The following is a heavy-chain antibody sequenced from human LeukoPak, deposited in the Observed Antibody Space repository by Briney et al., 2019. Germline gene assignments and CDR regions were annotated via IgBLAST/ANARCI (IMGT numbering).Heavy chain of an antibody. CDR2: IYSGGST. CDR3: ARDFLSSYGMDV. Sequence: SGGSLRLSCAASGFTVSSNYMSWVRQAPGKGLEWVSVIYSGGSTYYADSVKGRFTISRDNSKNTLYLQMNSLRAEDTAVYYCARDFLSSYGMDVWGQGTTVTVSS. V-gene: IGHV3-66*01. J-gene: IGHJ6*02. CDR1: GFTVSSNY.